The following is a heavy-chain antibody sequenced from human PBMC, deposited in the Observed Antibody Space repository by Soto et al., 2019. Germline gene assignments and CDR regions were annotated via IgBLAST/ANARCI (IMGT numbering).Heavy chain of an antibody. CDR3: AKEVWSGPMDV. V-gene: IGHV3-30*18. Sequence: QVQLVESGGGVVQPGRSLRLSCAASGFTFSSYGMHWVRQATRKGLEWVAVISYDGSNKNYADSVKGRFTISRDNSKNTQYLQMNSPTAEDTAAYYCAKEVWSGPMDVWGQETTVTVSS. CDR2: ISYDGSNK. D-gene: IGHD3-3*01. J-gene: IGHJ6*02. CDR1: GFTFSSYG.